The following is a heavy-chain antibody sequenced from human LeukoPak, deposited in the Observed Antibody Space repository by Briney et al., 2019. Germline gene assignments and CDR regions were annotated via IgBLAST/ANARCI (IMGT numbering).Heavy chain of an antibody. CDR2: INPNSGGT. Sequence: GASVKVSCKASGYTFTGYYMHWVRQAPGQGIEWMGWINPNSGGTNYAQKFQGRVTMTRDTSISTAYMELSRLRSDDTAVYYCARPHDFWSGYYSPWGQGTLVTVSS. CDR1: GYTFTGYY. J-gene: IGHJ5*02. V-gene: IGHV1-2*02. D-gene: IGHD3-3*01. CDR3: ARPHDFWSGYYSP.